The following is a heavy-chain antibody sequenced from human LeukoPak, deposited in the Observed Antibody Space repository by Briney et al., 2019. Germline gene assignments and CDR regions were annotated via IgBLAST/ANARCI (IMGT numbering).Heavy chain of an antibody. Sequence: GASVKVSCKASGYTFTSYAMNWVRQAPGQGLEWMGWISGYNGNTNYAQKVQGRVTMTTDTSTSTAYMELRSLRSDDTAVYYCARVAPHRRVAVGQYYFDYWGQGTLVTVSS. CDR1: GYTFTSYA. J-gene: IGHJ4*02. V-gene: IGHV1-18*01. D-gene: IGHD2/OR15-2a*01. CDR2: ISGYNGNT. CDR3: ARVAPHRRVAVGQYYFDY.